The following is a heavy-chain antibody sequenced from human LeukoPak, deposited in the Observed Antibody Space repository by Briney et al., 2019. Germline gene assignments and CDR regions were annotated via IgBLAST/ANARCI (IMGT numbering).Heavy chain of an antibody. CDR2: IEQDGSEK. V-gene: IGHV3-7*04. CDR1: VFSFHSYW. Sequence: GGSLRLSCAASVFSFHSYWMTWVRQAPGKGLEWVANIEQDGSEKNYVDSVKGRFTISRDNAKSSLFLQMNSLRVEDTAVYYCARGDHYFDYWGQGTLVTVSS. CDR3: ARGDHYFDY. J-gene: IGHJ4*02.